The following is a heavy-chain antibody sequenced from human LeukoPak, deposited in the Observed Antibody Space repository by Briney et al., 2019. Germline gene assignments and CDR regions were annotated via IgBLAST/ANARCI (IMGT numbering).Heavy chain of an antibody. CDR3: ARGTVGYCSGGSCQGWFDP. J-gene: IGHJ5*02. CDR2: IYYSGYT. CDR1: GGSISSSSYY. Sequence: PSETLSLTCTVSGGSISSSSYYWGWIRQPPGKGLEWIGSIYYSGYTYYNPSLESRVTISVDTSKNHFSLKLSSVTAADTAVYYCARGTVGYCSGGSCQGWFDPWGQGTLVTVSS. D-gene: IGHD2-15*01. V-gene: IGHV4-39*02.